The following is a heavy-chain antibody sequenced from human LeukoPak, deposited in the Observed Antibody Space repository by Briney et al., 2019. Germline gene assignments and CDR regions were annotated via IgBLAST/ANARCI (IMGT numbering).Heavy chain of an antibody. Sequence: PETLSLTCTVSGGSISSYYWSWIRQPAGKGLEWIGRIYTSGSTNYNPSLKSRVTMSVDTSKNQFSLQLSSVTAADTAVYYCAREGAFGYSSPMDIWGQGTMVTVPS. J-gene: IGHJ3*02. CDR2: IYTSGST. D-gene: IGHD6-13*01. CDR1: GGSISSYY. CDR3: AREGAFGYSSPMDI. V-gene: IGHV4-4*07.